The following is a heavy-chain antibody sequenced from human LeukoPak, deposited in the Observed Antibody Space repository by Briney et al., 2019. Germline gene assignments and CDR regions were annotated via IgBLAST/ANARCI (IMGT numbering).Heavy chain of an antibody. Sequence: PGGSLRLSCAASGFTFSSFEMTWVRQAPGKGLEWVSYISTGSSTIYYADSVKGRFTISRDNAKNSLYLQMNSLRAEDTAVYYCARDYCSGGSCYDFWGQGTLVTVSS. D-gene: IGHD2-15*01. CDR1: GFTFSSFE. J-gene: IGHJ4*02. CDR3: ARDYCSGGSCYDF. V-gene: IGHV3-48*03. CDR2: ISTGSSTI.